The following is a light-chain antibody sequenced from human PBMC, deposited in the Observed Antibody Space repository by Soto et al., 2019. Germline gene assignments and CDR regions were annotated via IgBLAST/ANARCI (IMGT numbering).Light chain of an antibody. CDR3: SSYTSSTTYF. J-gene: IGLJ1*01. Sequence: QSVLTQPASVSGSPGQSITISCTGTSSDVGGYKYVSWYQHHPGKGTKLMLYDVSNRPSGVSNRVSGSQSGNTASLTISGLPAEDEADYYCSSYTSSTTYFFGTGTKSPS. CDR1: SSDVGGYKY. V-gene: IGLV2-14*01. CDR2: DVS.